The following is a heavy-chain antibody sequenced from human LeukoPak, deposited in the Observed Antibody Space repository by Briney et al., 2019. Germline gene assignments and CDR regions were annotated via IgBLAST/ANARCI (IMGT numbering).Heavy chain of an antibody. V-gene: IGHV1-18*01. CDR2: ISAYNGNT. CDR3: ARDLGDDYDSSGNYFDY. Sequence: ASVKVSCKASGYTFTSYGISWVRQAPGQGLEWMGWISAYNGNTNYAQKLQGRVTMTTDTSTSTAYMELRSLRSEDTAVYYCARDLGDDYDSSGNYFDYWGQGTLVTASS. J-gene: IGHJ4*02. CDR1: GYTFTSYG. D-gene: IGHD3-22*01.